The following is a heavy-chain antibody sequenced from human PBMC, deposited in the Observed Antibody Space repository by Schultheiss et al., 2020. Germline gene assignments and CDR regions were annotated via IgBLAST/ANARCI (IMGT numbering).Heavy chain of an antibody. Sequence: SETLSLTCAVYGGSFSGYYWSWIRQPPGKGLECIASINYSGSTSSNPSLKSRVTISVDTSKNQFSLRLSSVTAADTAVYYCATSPGRAYCGGDCFSGWFDPWGQGTLVTVSS. CDR3: ATSPGRAYCGGDCFSGWFDP. V-gene: IGHV4-34*01. J-gene: IGHJ5*02. D-gene: IGHD2-21*02. CDR1: GGSFSGYY. CDR2: INYSGST.